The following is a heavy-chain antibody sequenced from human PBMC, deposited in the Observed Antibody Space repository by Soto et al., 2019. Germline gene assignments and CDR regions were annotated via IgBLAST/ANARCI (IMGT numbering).Heavy chain of an antibody. D-gene: IGHD3-22*01. Sequence: SETLSLTCTVSGGSSSNGGYYWSWIRQHPGKGLEWIGYIYYSGTTYYNPSLKSRLTISFDTSRNQLSLEVNSVSAADTAVYYCARVDSSGYTLEHWGQGTLVTVS. CDR1: GGSSSNGGYY. J-gene: IGHJ1*01. CDR3: ARVDSSGYTLEH. CDR2: IYYSGTT. V-gene: IGHV4-31*03.